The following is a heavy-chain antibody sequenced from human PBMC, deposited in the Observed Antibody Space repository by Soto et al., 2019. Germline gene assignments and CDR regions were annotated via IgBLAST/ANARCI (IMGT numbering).Heavy chain of an antibody. CDR3: ARATIRYGSGSAFDY. CDR2: TYYRSKWYN. D-gene: IGHD3-10*01. J-gene: IGHJ4*02. Sequence: SQTLSLTCAISGDSVSGNSAAWNWIGQSPSRGLEWLGRTYYRSKWYNDYAVSVKSRITVTPDTSKNQFSLHLNSVTPEDTAVYYCARATIRYGSGSAFDYWGQGTLVTVSS. CDR1: GDSVSGNSAA. V-gene: IGHV6-1*01.